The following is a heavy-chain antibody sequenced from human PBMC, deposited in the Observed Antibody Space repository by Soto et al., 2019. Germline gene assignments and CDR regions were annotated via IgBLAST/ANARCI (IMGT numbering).Heavy chain of an antibody. CDR1: GFTFSRHT. J-gene: IGHJ4*02. CDR3: ARASAPQSDSGFSDY. CDR2: KSDDGSNT. V-gene: IGHV3-30-3*01. D-gene: IGHD3-22*01. Sequence: VGSLTLSCAVSGFTFSRHTLQSGRPAPGKGLEWVAVKSDDGSNTYYADSVKGRFTISRDNSKNTLYLQMNSLIAEYTAVYYCARASAPQSDSGFSDYWGQGTLVTVSS.